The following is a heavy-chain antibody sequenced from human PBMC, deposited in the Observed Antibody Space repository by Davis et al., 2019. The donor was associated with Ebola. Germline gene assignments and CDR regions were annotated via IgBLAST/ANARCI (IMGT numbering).Heavy chain of an antibody. D-gene: IGHD4-23*01. CDR3: ARDYGGNSHYFDY. CDR1: GYTFTGYY. J-gene: IGHJ4*02. Sequence: SVKVSCKASGYTFTGYYMHWVRQAPGQGLEWMGGIIPILGIANYAQKFQGRVTITADESTSTAYMELSSLRSEDTAVYYCARDYGGNSHYFDYWGQGTLVTVSS. V-gene: IGHV1-69*10. CDR2: IIPILGIA.